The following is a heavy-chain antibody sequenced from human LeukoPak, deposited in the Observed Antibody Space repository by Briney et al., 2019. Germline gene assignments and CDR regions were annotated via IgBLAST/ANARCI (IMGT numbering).Heavy chain of an antibody. Sequence: SWGSLRLSCAASGFTVSSNYMSWVRQAPGKGLEWVSVIYSGGSTYYADSVKGRFTISRDNSKNTLYLQMNSLRAEDTAVYYCARVAQWLVHFDYWGQGTLVTVSS. V-gene: IGHV3-66*01. CDR1: GFTVSSNY. J-gene: IGHJ4*02. CDR2: IYSGGST. D-gene: IGHD6-19*01. CDR3: ARVAQWLVHFDY.